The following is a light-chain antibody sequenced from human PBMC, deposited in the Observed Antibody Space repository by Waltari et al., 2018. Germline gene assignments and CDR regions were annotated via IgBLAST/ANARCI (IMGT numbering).Light chain of an antibody. CDR3: SSYTNSFTRV. Sequence: QSALTQPASVSASPGQSITISCSGTSSDIGSYNYVSWYQQHPGKAPKLMIYDVNNRPSGVSNRFSGSKSGNTASLTISGLQAEDEAHYYCSSYTNSFTRVFGGGTKLTVL. V-gene: IGLV2-14*03. J-gene: IGLJ2*01. CDR1: SSDIGSYNY. CDR2: DVN.